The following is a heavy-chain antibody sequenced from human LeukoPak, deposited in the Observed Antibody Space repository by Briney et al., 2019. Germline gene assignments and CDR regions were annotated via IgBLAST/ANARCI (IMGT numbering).Heavy chain of an antibody. J-gene: IGHJ6*03. CDR1: GGSISSYY. Sequence: SETLSLTCTVSGGSISSYYWSWIRQPPGKGLEWIAYIYYSGSTNYNPSLKSRVTISVDTSKNQFSLKLSSVTAADTAVYYCARGMITMVRGVIFHYYYYMDVWGKGTTVTVSS. D-gene: IGHD3-10*01. CDR3: ARGMITMVRGVIFHYYYYMDV. V-gene: IGHV4-59*01. CDR2: IYYSGST.